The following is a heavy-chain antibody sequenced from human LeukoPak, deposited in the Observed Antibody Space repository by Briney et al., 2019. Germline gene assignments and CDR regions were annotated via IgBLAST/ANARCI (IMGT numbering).Heavy chain of an antibody. Sequence: SETLSLTCTVSGYSIGSGYYWGWIRQPPGKGLEWIGSIYHSGSTYYNPSLKSRVTISVDTSKNQFSLKLSSVTAADTAVYYCAREPRATTEDYWGQGTPVTVSS. CDR1: GYSIGSGYY. CDR3: AREPRATTEDY. CDR2: IYHSGST. V-gene: IGHV4-38-2*02. J-gene: IGHJ4*02. D-gene: IGHD1-26*01.